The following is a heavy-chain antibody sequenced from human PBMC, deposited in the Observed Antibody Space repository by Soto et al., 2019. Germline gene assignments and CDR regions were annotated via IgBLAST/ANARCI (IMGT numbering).Heavy chain of an antibody. Sequence: SETLSLTCTVSGGSISSYYWSWIRQHPGKGLEWIGYIYYSGSTYYNPSLKSRVTISVDTSKNQFSLELSSVTAADTAVYYCARVCGGDCHYGMDVWGQGTTVTVSS. V-gene: IGHV4-59*06. CDR2: IYYSGST. CDR1: GGSISSYY. CDR3: ARVCGGDCHYGMDV. J-gene: IGHJ6*02. D-gene: IGHD2-21*02.